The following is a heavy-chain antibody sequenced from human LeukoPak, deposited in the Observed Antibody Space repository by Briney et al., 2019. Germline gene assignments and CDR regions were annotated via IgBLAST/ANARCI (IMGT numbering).Heavy chain of an antibody. V-gene: IGHV3-21*01. CDR1: GFTFSSYE. CDR3: ARVKGGGSYYAAFDI. CDR2: ISSSSSYI. J-gene: IGHJ3*02. D-gene: IGHD1-26*01. Sequence: PGGSLRLSCAASGFTFSSYEMNWVRQAPGKGLEWVSSISSSSSYIYYADSVKGRFTISRDNAKNSLYLQMNSLRAEDTAVYYCARVKGGGSYYAAFDIWGQGTMVTVSS.